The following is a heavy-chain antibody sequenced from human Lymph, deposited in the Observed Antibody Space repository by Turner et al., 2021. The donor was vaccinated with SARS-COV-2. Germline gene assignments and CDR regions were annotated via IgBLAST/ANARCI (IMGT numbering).Heavy chain of an antibody. CDR2: IWFDGSNK. D-gene: IGHD6-19*01. CDR1: GFPFRSYG. Sequence: QVQLVESGGGVVQPGRPLRLSCAASGFPFRSYGMHWVRQAPGKGLGWVAFIWFDGSNKDYADSVKGRFTISRDNSKNTLYLQMNSLRAEDTAVYYCARDRAGSSGWYDSYFDYWGQGTLVTVSS. J-gene: IGHJ4*02. CDR3: ARDRAGSSGWYDSYFDY. V-gene: IGHV3-33*01.